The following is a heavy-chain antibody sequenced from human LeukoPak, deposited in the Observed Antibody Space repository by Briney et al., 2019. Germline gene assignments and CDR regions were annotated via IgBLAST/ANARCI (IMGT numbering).Heavy chain of an antibody. J-gene: IGHJ3*02. Sequence: GASVKVSCKASGYTFTGYYMHWVRQAPGQGLEWMGWINPNSGGTNYAQKFQGRVTMTRDTSISTAYMELSRLRSDDTAVYYCARDRYCSGGSCTWSAFDIWGQGTMVTVSS. CDR1: GYTFTGYY. CDR3: ARDRYCSGGSCTWSAFDI. CDR2: INPNSGGT. V-gene: IGHV1-2*02. D-gene: IGHD2-15*01.